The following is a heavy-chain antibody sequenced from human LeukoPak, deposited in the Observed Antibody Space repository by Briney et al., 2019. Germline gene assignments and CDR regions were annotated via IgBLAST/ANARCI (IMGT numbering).Heavy chain of an antibody. V-gene: IGHV1-3*01. CDR3: ARDYYDSSGINWFDP. D-gene: IGHD3-22*01. CDR1: GYTFTSYA. Sequence: ASVKVSCKVSGYTFTSYAMHWVRQAPGQRLEWMGWINAGNGNTKYSQKFQDRVTITRDTSASTAYMELSSLRSEDTAVYYCARDYYDSSGINWFDPWGQGTLVTVSS. J-gene: IGHJ5*02. CDR2: INAGNGNT.